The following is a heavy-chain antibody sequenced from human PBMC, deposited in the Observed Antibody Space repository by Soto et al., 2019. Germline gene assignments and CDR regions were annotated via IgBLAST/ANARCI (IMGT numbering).Heavy chain of an antibody. CDR3: ARRIRTASSSWYYYYYYIDV. CDR1: GYSFTSYW. CDR2: IYPGDSDT. Sequence: GESLKISCKGSGYSFTSYWIGWVRQMPGKGLEWMGIIYPGDSDTRYSPSFQGQVTITADKSISTAYLQWSSLKDSDTAMYYCARRIRTASSSWYYYYYYIDVWGKGTTVTVSS. J-gene: IGHJ6*03. V-gene: IGHV5-51*01. D-gene: IGHD6-13*01.